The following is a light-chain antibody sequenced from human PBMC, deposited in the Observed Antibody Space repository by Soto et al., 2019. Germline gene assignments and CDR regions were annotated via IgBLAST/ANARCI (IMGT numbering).Light chain of an antibody. CDR3: LQHSTCPLT. CDR1: PGISNA. CDR2: AAS. V-gene: IGKV1-17*01. Sequence: DIQMTQFPSSLSASVGDRVTITCRASPGISNALAWYQQKPWKAPKRLIYAASSLQSGVPSRFSGSGSGTEFTLAISSLQPEDFATFYCLQHSTCPLTFGHGTKVEIK. J-gene: IGKJ1*01.